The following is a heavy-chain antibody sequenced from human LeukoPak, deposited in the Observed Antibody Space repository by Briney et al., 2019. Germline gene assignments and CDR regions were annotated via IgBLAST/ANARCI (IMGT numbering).Heavy chain of an antibody. J-gene: IGHJ4*02. Sequence: PGGSLRLSCAASGFTFSSYAMHWVCQTPGKGLEWVAFIRYDGSNKYYADSVKGRFTISRDNSKNTLYLQMKSLRAEDTAVYSCARESESYDSSGSTFDYWGQGTLVTVSS. CDR2: IRYDGSNK. D-gene: IGHD3-22*01. V-gene: IGHV3-30*02. CDR1: GFTFSSYA. CDR3: ARESESYDSSGSTFDY.